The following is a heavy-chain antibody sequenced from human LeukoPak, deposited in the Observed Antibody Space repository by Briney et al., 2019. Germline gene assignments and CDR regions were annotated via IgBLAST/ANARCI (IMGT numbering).Heavy chain of an antibody. CDR2: ISTNGGTT. CDR1: EFTVSSNY. J-gene: IGHJ6*03. V-gene: IGHV3-64*01. D-gene: IGHD1-20*01. CDR3: ASAITGETTTYYYYMDV. Sequence: PGGSLRLSCAASEFTVSSNYMSWVRQAPGKGLEYVSAISTNGGTTYYANSVKGRFTISRDNSKNTLYLQMGSLRAEDMAVYYCASAITGETTTYYYYMDVWGKGTTVTVSS.